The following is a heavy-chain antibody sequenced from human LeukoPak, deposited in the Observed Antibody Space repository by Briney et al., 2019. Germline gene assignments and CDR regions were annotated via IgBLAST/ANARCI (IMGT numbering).Heavy chain of an antibody. Sequence: SETLSLTCSVSGGSISPYHWSWIRQPPGKGLEWLGYIYYSGSTNYNPSLKSRVTISVDTSKNQFSLKLRSVTAADTAVYYCARGQYNWNYWGQGTLVTVSS. CDR1: GGSISPYH. J-gene: IGHJ4*02. V-gene: IGHV4-59*01. CDR3: ARGQYNWNY. D-gene: IGHD1-20*01. CDR2: IYYSGST.